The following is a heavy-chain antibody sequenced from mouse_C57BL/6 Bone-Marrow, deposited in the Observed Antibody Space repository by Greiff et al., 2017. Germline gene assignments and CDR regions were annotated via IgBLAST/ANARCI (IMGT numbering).Heavy chain of an antibody. J-gene: IGHJ3*01. Sequence: VQLKESGAELVRPGASVKLSCTASGFNIKDDYMHWVKQRPEQGLEWIGWIDPESGGTEYASKFQGKATITADTSSNTAYLQLSSLTSEDTAVYYGTTGYYDYVAWFAYWGQGTLVTVSA. CDR2: IDPESGGT. CDR3: TTGYYDYVAWFAY. V-gene: IGHV14-4*01. CDR1: GFNIKDDY. D-gene: IGHD2-4*01.